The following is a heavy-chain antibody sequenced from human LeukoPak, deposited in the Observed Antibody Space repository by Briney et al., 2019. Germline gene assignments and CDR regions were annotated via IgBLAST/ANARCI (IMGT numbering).Heavy chain of an antibody. J-gene: IGHJ4*02. V-gene: IGHV1-2*02. CDR2: INPNGGGT. D-gene: IGHD3-22*01. Sequence: GASVKVSCKTSGYTFTDYYMHWVRQAPGQGLEWMGWINPNGGGTNYPQNLQGRATMTRDTSISTAYMELASLRSDDAAVYYCASGGYYDGGFYYPLDYWGQGTLVTVSS. CDR1: GYTFTDYY. CDR3: ASGGYYDGGFYYPLDY.